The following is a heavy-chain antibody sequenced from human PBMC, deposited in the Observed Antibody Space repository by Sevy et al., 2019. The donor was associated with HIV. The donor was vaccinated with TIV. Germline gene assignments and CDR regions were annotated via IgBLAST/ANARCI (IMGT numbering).Heavy chain of an antibody. J-gene: IGHJ1*01. V-gene: IGHV3-23*01. CDR3: ATYSGSSDYNFFQD. CDR1: GFIFSSYG. Sequence: GGSLRLSCAASGFIFSSYGMSWVRQAPGKGLEWVSSISGSRDIRYYADSVKGRFTISSDKSKNTVYFQMNSLRAEDTAIYYCATYSGSSDYNFFQDWGQGTLVTVSS. D-gene: IGHD3-22*01. CDR2: ISGSRDIR.